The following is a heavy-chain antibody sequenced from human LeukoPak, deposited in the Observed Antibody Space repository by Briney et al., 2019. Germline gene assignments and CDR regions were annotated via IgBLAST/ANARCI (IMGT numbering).Heavy chain of an antibody. CDR3: ARDHYGSGSYYFRPYYYYYMDV. CDR2: ISAYNGNA. Sequence: ASVKVSCKASGYTFTSYGISWVRQAPGQGLEWMGWISAYNGNANYAQKFQGRVTMTRDTSISTAYTELSRLRSDDTAVYYCARDHYGSGSYYFRPYYYYYMDVWGKGTTVTISS. D-gene: IGHD3-10*01. V-gene: IGHV1-18*01. J-gene: IGHJ6*03. CDR1: GYTFTSYG.